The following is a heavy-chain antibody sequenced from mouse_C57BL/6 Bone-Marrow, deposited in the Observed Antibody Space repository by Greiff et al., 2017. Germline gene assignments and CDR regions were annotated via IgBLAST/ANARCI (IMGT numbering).Heavy chain of an antibody. J-gene: IGHJ4*01. CDR1: GYTFTSYG. CDR3: ARFTTVVPYYAMDY. CDR2: IYPRSGNT. D-gene: IGHD1-1*01. V-gene: IGHV1-81*01. Sequence: QVQLKESGAELARPGASVKLSCKASGYTFTSYGISWVKQRTGQGLEWIGEIYPRSGNTYYNEKFKGKATLTADKSSSTAYMELRSLTSEDSAVYFCARFTTVVPYYAMDYWGQGTSVTVSS.